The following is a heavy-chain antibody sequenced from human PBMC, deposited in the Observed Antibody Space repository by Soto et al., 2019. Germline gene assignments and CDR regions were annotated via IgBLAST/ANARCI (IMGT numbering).Heavy chain of an antibody. CDR2: ISSSGSTI. J-gene: IGHJ6*02. CDR1: GFTFSDYY. Sequence: GGSLRLSCAASGFTFSDYYMSWIRQAPGKGLEWVSYISSSGSTIYYADSVKGRFTISRGNAKNSLYLQMNSLRAEDTAVYYCARVIAAAPYYYGMDVWGQGTTVTVSS. D-gene: IGHD6-13*01. V-gene: IGHV3-11*01. CDR3: ARVIAAAPYYYGMDV.